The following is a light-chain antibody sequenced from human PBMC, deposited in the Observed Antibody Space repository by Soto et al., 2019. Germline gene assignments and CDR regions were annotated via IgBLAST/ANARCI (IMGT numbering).Light chain of an antibody. J-gene: IGKJ4*01. Sequence: EIVLTQSPDTMSLSPGERATLSCRASQTVGTYLAWYQQKPGQAPRLLIYNASNRATGIPARFGGSGSGTDFTLTISSLETEDFAVYYCQQRSNWPLTFGGGTKVEIK. CDR3: QQRSNWPLT. CDR2: NAS. CDR1: QTVGTY. V-gene: IGKV3-11*01.